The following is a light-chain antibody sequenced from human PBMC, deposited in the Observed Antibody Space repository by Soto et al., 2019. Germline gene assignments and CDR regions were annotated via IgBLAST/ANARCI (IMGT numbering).Light chain of an antibody. V-gene: IGKV1-5*03. CDR2: KAS. CDR1: QGISNY. Sequence: DIQMTQSPSSLSAYLGDRVTITCRASQGISNYLAWYQQKPGKAPNLLVYKASILESGVPSRFSGSGSGTEFTLTISSLQPADSATYYCQQYNRLYTFGQGTKVDIK. CDR3: QQYNRLYT. J-gene: IGKJ2*01.